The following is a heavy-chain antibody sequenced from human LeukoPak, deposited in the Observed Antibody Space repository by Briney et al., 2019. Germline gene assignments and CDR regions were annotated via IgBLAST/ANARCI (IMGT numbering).Heavy chain of an antibody. J-gene: IGHJ4*02. V-gene: IGHV3-21*01. CDR1: GFTFSSYS. Sequence: GGSLRLSCAASGFTFSSYSMNWVRQAPGKGLEWVSSISSSSSYIYYADSVKGRFTISRDNAKNSLYLQMNSLRAEDTAVYYCARGSSSPRGGYNYAGYWGQGTLVTVSS. D-gene: IGHD5-24*01. CDR3: ARGSSSPRGGYNYAGY. CDR2: ISSSSSYI.